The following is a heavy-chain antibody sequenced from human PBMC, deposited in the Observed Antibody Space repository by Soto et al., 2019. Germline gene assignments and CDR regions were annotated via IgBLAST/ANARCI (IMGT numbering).Heavy chain of an antibody. Sequence: PGGSLRLSCAASGFTFSSHAMGWLRQAPGTGPGWVAFVDGSGGDTSYADSVKGRFIVSRDNSDNSLFLHMNSLRAEDTGRYFCAKEIFAAAYAATSAFDLWGQGTLVTVSS. CDR3: AKEIFAAAYAATSAFDL. CDR2: VDGSGGDT. J-gene: IGHJ4*02. CDR1: GFTFSSHA. D-gene: IGHD2-8*01. V-gene: IGHV3-23*01.